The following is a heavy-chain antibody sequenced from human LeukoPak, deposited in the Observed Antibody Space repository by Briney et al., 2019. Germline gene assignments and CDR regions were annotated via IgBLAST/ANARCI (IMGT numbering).Heavy chain of an antibody. D-gene: IGHD1-1*01. J-gene: IGHJ3*02. V-gene: IGHV3-23*01. CDR1: GFTFSKFP. Sequence: PGGSLRLSCAASGFTFSKFPMGWVRQAPWRGLEWVSAISASGDVTFYADSLRGRFTISRDNSKSTLYLQMNGLRAEDTAIFYCAKSLLTSATGTGRAFHIWGQGTRVTVSS. CDR3: AKSLLTSATGTGRAFHI. CDR2: ISASGDVT.